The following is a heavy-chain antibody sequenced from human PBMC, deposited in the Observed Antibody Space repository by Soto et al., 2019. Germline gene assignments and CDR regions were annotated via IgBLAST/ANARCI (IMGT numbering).Heavy chain of an antibody. CDR3: ASSGDSDYYDSSGYPTGNWYFDL. CDR1: GGSISSGDYY. D-gene: IGHD3-22*01. Sequence: SETLSLTCTVSGGSISSGDYYWSWIRQPPGKGLEWIGYIYYSGSTYYNPSLKSRVTISVDTSKNQFSLKLSSVTAADTAVYYCASSGDSDYYDSSGYPTGNWYFDLWGRGALVTVSS. CDR2: IYYSGST. J-gene: IGHJ2*01. V-gene: IGHV4-30-4*01.